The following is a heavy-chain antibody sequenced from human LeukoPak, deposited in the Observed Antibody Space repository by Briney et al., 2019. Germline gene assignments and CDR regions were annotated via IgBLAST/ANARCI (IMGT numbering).Heavy chain of an antibody. D-gene: IGHD3-10*01. CDR2: ISGSGNRT. Sequence: GGSLRLSCAASGFAFSSYAMNWVRQAPGKGLEWVSGISGSGNRTYYADSVKGRFTISRDKSKNTLYLQMNSLRAEDTAIYYCAKAALYRSGSYYAYYFDFWGQGTLVTVSS. CDR1: GFAFSSYA. V-gene: IGHV3-23*01. J-gene: IGHJ4*02. CDR3: AKAALYRSGSYYAYYFDF.